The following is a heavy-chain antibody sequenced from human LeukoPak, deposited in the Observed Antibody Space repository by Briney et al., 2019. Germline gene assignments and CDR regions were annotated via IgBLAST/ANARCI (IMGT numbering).Heavy chain of an antibody. Sequence: PGRSLRLSCAASGFTFSNYAMHWVRQAPGKGLEWVAVISYDGSNKYYPDSVKGRFTISRDTSKNTMYLQMNSLRAEDTAVYYCARDGDSSGWGYYGMDVWGQGTTITVSS. CDR3: ARDGDSSGWGYYGMDV. V-gene: IGHV3-30-3*01. CDR1: GFTFSNYA. D-gene: IGHD6-19*01. J-gene: IGHJ6*02. CDR2: ISYDGSNK.